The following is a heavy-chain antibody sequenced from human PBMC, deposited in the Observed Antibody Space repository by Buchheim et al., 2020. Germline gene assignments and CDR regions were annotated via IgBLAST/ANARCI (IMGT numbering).Heavy chain of an antibody. CDR3: ARGMNYDFWSGPEYYFDY. CDR1: GFTVSSNY. J-gene: IGHJ4*02. Sequence: EVQLVESGGGLVQPGGSLRLSCAASGFTVSSNYMSWVRQAPGKGLEWVSVIYSGGSTYYADSVKGRFTISRDNSKTTLSLQMNSLRAEDTAVYYCARGMNYDFWSGPEYYFDYWGQGTL. D-gene: IGHD3-3*01. CDR2: IYSGGST. V-gene: IGHV3-66*01.